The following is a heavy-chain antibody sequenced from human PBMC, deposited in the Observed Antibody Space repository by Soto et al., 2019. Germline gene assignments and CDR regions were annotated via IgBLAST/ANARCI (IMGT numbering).Heavy chain of an antibody. CDR2: IKEDGSQK. J-gene: IGHJ4*02. CDR3: VKGEYYYDSSGYYPFDY. Sequence: PGGSLRRSCAASGFTFSSYWMSWVRQAPGKGLEWVANIKEDGSQKNYVDSVKGRFTISRDNAKKSLYLQMNSLRADDTAVYYCVKGEYYYDSSGYYPFDYWGQGTLVTVSS. CDR1: GFTFSSYW. D-gene: IGHD3-22*01. V-gene: IGHV3-7*02.